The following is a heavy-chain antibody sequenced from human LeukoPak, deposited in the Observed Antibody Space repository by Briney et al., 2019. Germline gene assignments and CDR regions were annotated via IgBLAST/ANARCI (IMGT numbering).Heavy chain of an antibody. Sequence: GGSLRLSCAASGFTFSSYWMIWVRQAPGKGRECVANIKQEGSDKYYVDSVKGRFTISRDNAKNSLYLQMNSLRAEDTAVYYCARASPHYYDSSGYWFDPWGQGTLVTVS. J-gene: IGHJ5*02. CDR2: IKQEGSDK. D-gene: IGHD3-22*01. CDR3: ARASPHYYDSSGYWFDP. CDR1: GFTFSSYW. V-gene: IGHV3-7*01.